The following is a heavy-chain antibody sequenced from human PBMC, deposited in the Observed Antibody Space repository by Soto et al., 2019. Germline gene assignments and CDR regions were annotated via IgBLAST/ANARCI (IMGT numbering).Heavy chain of an antibody. V-gene: IGHV4-59*01. Sequence: QVQLQESGPGLVKPSETLSLTCTVSGGSISSYYWSWIRQPPGKGLEWIGYIYYSGSTNYNPSLKSRVTISVDTSKIQFSLKLSSVTAADTAVYYCARGEWLLLPYFDYWGQGTLVTVSS. CDR3: ARGEWLLLPYFDY. CDR2: IYYSGST. CDR1: GGSISSYY. J-gene: IGHJ4*02. D-gene: IGHD3-22*01.